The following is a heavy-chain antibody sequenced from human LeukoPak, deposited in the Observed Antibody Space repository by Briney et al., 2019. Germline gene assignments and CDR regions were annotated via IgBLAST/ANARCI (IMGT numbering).Heavy chain of an antibody. CDR2: IKQDGREK. Sequence: GGSLRLSCAASGFTFSNYWMSWVRQAPGKGLEWVANIKQDGREKCYVDSVKGRFTISRDNTKKSLYLQMNTLRAEDTAVYYCARFRTAMQLWKGYYFDYWGQGTLVTVSS. J-gene: IGHJ4*02. V-gene: IGHV3-7*01. CDR1: GFTFSNYW. CDR3: ARFRTAMQLWKGYYFDY. D-gene: IGHD5-18*01.